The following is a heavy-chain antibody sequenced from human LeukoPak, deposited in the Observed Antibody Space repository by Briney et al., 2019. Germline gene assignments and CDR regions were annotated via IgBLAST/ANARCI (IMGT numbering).Heavy chain of an antibody. CDR1: GFTLNTSS. CDR3: ADNLSR. V-gene: IGHV3-48*04. D-gene: IGHD1-1*01. J-gene: IGHJ4*02. CDR2: IHKSSNTI. Sequence: GGSLRLSCAASGFTLNTSSMNWVRQAPGKGLEWISYIHKSSNTIYYADSVKGRFTISRDSAKNSLYLQMNSLRAEDTAVYYCADNLSRRGLGTLVTVSS.